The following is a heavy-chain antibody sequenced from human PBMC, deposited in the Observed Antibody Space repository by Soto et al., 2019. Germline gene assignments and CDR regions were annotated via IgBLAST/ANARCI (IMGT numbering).Heavy chain of an antibody. CDR3: AKDLYNYDFWSGPSFDP. D-gene: IGHD3-3*01. CDR2: ISWNSGSI. V-gene: IGHV3-9*01. J-gene: IGHJ5*02. Sequence: EVQLVESGGGLVQPGMSLRLSCAASGFTFDDYAMHWVRQAPGKGLEWVSGISWNSGSIGYADSVKGRFTISRDNAKNSLYLQMNSLRTEDTALYYCAKDLYNYDFWSGPSFDPWGQGTLVTVSS. CDR1: GFTFDDYA.